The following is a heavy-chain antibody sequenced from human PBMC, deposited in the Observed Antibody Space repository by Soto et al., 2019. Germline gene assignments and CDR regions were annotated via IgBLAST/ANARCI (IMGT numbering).Heavy chain of an antibody. CDR1: GFTFSSYS. J-gene: IGHJ5*02. CDR3: ARDRLEYSSSSGADWFDP. D-gene: IGHD6-6*01. V-gene: IGHV3-21*01. Sequence: GSLRLSCAASGFTFSSYSMNWVRQAPGKGLEWVSSISSSSSYIYYADSVKGRFTISRDNAKNSLYLQMNSLRAEDTAVYYCARDRLEYSSSSGADWFDPWGQGTLVTVSS. CDR2: ISSSSSYI.